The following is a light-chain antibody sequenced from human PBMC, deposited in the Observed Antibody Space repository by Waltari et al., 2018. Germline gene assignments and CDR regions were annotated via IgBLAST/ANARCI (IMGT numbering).Light chain of an antibody. CDR2: GTS. J-gene: IGKJ1*01. CDR3: QQYASTPPT. V-gene: IGKV3-20*01. CDR1: QSIGSY. Sequence: EVVLTQSPGTLSLSPGEGATLSCRASQSIGSYLGWYQQKPGQAPRPLISGTSSRATGIPDRFIGSGSGTDFTLTISSLEPEDCAVYYCQQYASTPPTFGQGTKLE.